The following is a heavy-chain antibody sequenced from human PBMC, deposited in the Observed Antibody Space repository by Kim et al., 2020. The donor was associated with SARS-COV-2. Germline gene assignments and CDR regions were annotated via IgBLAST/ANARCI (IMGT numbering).Heavy chain of an antibody. CDR1: GDSITNDY. Sequence: SETLSLTCTVSGDSITNDYWNWIRQPPGKGLEWIGYVHNSGTTNYNPSLKSRVTISLDTSKNQFSLKLTSVSAADTAVYFCARAVVVPEVGYSGFDFRG. J-gene: IGHJ5*01. D-gene: IGHD2-2*01. V-gene: IGHV4-59*01. CDR2: VHNSGTT. CDR3: ARAVVVPEVGYSGFDF.